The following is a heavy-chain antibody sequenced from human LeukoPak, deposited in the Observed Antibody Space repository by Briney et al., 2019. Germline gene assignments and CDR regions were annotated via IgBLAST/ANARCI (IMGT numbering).Heavy chain of an antibody. V-gene: IGHV3-30*18. CDR1: GFTFSSYG. J-gene: IGHJ3*02. CDR2: ISYDGSNK. D-gene: IGHD3-10*01. Sequence: GGSLRLSCAASGFTFSSYGTHWVRQAPGKGLEWVAVISYDGSNKYYTGSVKGRFTISRDNSKNTLYLQMNSLRAEDTAVYYCAKDHYYGSGSYAFDIWGQGTMVTVSS. CDR3: AKDHYYGSGSYAFDI.